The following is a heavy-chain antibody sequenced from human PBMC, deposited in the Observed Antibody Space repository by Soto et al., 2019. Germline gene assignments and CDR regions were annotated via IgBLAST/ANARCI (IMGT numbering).Heavy chain of an antibody. CDR3: AGMRGGEVNDYYGMVV. J-gene: IGHJ6*02. CDR1: GFTFSSYA. V-gene: IGHV3-64*01. CDR2: ISSNGGST. D-gene: IGHD3-16*01. Sequence: EVQLVESGGGLVQPGGSLRLSCAASGFTFSSYAMHWVRQAPGKGLEYVSAISSNGGSTYYANSVKGRFTISRDNSKKTMYLQMGSLRAEDMAVYYCAGMRGGEVNDYYGMVVWGQGTTVTVSS.